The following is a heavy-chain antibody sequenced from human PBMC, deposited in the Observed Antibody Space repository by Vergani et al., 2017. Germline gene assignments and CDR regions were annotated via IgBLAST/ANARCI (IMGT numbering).Heavy chain of an antibody. Sequence: QVQLQESGPGLVKPSETLSLTCTVSGGSISSYYWSWIRQPAGKGLEWIGRIYTNGSTSYNPSLKSRVTMSVDTSKNQFSLKLSSVTAADTAVYYCARESGITIFGVVTTTYYYYMDVWGKGP. D-gene: IGHD3-3*01. CDR3: ARESGITIFGVVTTTYYYYMDV. V-gene: IGHV4-4*07. CDR1: GGSISSYY. J-gene: IGHJ6*03. CDR2: IYTNGST.